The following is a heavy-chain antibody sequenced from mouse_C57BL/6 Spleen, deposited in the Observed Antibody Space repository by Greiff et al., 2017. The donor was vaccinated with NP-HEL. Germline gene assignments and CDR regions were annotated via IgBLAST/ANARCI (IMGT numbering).Heavy chain of an antibody. J-gene: IGHJ3*01. CDR2: ISSGGDYI. CDR3: TRDYYGSGWFAY. D-gene: IGHD1-1*01. CDR1: GFTFSSYA. Sequence: EVQRVESGEGLVKPGGSLKLSCAASGFTFSSYAMSWVRQTPEKRLEWVAYISSGGDYIYYADTVKGRFTISRDNARNTLYLQMSSLKSEDTAMYYCTRDYYGSGWFAYWGQGTLVTVSA. V-gene: IGHV5-9-1*02.